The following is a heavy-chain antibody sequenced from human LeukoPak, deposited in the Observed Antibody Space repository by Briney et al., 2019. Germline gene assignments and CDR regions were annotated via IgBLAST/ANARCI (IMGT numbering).Heavy chain of an antibody. CDR2: ISYDGSNK. CDR1: GFTFSSYA. D-gene: IGHD5-12*01. CDR3: AKGSGYDYLGGRDFDY. V-gene: IGHV3-30*18. J-gene: IGHJ4*02. Sequence: PGGSLRLSCAASGFTFSSYAMSWVRQAPGKGLEWVAVISYDGSNKYYADSVKGRFTISRDNSKNTLYLQMNSLRAEDTAVYYCAKGSGYDYLGGRDFDYWGQGTLVTVSS.